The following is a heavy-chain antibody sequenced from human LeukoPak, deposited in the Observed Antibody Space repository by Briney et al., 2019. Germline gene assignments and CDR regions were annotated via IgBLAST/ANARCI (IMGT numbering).Heavy chain of an antibody. CDR3: AAELYSGTYGRCCSFAF. CDR1: GFTFSNSA. J-gene: IGHJ4*02. Sequence: SVKVSCKASGFTFSNSAVQWVRQARGQRLEWIGWIIVGSGRTHYAQNLQERITITRDMSTNTAYMELSSLRSDDTAVYYCAAELYSGTYGRCCSFAFWGQGTQVTVSS. D-gene: IGHD1-26*01. V-gene: IGHV1-58*01. CDR2: IIVGSGRT.